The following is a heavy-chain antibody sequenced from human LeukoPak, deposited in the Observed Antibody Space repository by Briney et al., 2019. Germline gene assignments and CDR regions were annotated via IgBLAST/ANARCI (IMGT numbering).Heavy chain of an antibody. CDR1: GFTFSDTW. D-gene: IGHD6-6*01. Sequence: GGSLRLSCAASGFTFSDTWMTWVRQAPGKGLECVGFIRSKTDHGITDSATPVKGRFTVSRDDSKNTLYLQMSSLKTEDTAVYYCTTWSSQFDYWGQGTLVTVSS. V-gene: IGHV3-15*01. CDR3: TTWSSQFDY. CDR2: IRSKTDHGIT. J-gene: IGHJ4*02.